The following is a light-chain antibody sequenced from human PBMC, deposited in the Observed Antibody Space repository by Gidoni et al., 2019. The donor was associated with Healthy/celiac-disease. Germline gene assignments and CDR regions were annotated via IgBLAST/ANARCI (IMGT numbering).Light chain of an antibody. CDR1: QLGDKY. V-gene: IGLV3-1*01. Sequence: SYELPQPPSVSVSPGQTASITCSGDQLGDKYACWYQQQPGQSPVLVIYQDSKRPSGIPERFSGSNSGNTATLTISGTQAMDEADYYCQAWDSSTVVFGGGTKLTVL. J-gene: IGLJ2*01. CDR3: QAWDSSTVV. CDR2: QDS.